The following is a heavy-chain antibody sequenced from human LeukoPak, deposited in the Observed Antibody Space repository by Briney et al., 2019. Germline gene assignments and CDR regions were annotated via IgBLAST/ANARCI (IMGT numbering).Heavy chain of an antibody. CDR3: ARAGYCSGGSCYLRYYYYYGMDV. CDR2: IYYSGST. V-gene: IGHV4-59*01. J-gene: IGHJ6*02. D-gene: IGHD2-15*01. Sequence: SETLSLTCTVSGGSISSYYWSWIRQPPGKGLVWIGYIYYSGSTNYNPSLKSRVTISVDTSKNQFSLKLSSVTAADTAVYYCARAGYCSGGSCYLRYYYYYGMDVWGQGTTVTVSS. CDR1: GGSISSYY.